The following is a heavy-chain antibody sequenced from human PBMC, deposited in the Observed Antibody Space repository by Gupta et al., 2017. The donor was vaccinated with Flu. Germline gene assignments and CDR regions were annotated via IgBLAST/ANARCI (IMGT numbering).Heavy chain of an antibody. V-gene: IGHV3-30*18. Sequence: QVQLVESGGAVVQPGRCLRLSCAASGFTFSSYGIHWVYQAPGKGLEWVAVISNDGSYKYYADSVKGRFTISRDNSKNTLYLQMNSLRAEDTAVYYCAKDWWELTNWGQGTLVTVSS. CDR1: GFTFSSYG. D-gene: IGHD1-26*01. CDR2: ISNDGSYK. J-gene: IGHJ4*02. CDR3: AKDWWELTN.